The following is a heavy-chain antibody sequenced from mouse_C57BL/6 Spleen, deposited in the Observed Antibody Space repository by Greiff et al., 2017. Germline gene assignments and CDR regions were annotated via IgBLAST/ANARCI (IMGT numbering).Heavy chain of an antibody. CDR1: GFTFSSYG. J-gene: IGHJ4*01. CDR2: ISSGGSYT. Sequence: EVQRVESGGDLVKPGGSLKLSCAASGFTFSSYGMSWVRQTPDKRLEWVATISSGGSYTYYPDSVKGRFTISRDNAKNTLYLQMSSLKSEDTAMYYCARVDPSYAMDYWGQGTSVTVSS. CDR3: ARVDPSYAMDY. V-gene: IGHV5-6*01.